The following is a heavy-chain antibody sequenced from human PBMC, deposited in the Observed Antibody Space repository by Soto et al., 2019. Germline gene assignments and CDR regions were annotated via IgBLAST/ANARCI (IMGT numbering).Heavy chain of an antibody. Sequence: PSETLSLTCAVYGGSFSGYYWSWIRQPPGKVLEWIGEINHSGSTNYNPSLKSRVTISVDTSKNQFSLKLSSVTAADTAVYYCARVPIVVVTAMGPDYYYYGMDVWGQGTTVTVSS. J-gene: IGHJ6*02. CDR1: GGSFSGYY. D-gene: IGHD2-21*02. V-gene: IGHV4-34*01. CDR2: INHSGST. CDR3: ARVPIVVVTAMGPDYYYYGMDV.